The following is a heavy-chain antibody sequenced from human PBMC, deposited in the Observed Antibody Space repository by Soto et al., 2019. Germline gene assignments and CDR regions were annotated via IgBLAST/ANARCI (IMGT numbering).Heavy chain of an antibody. D-gene: IGHD3-10*01. Sequence: EVQLLESGGGLVQPGGSLRLSCAASGFTFSSYAMSWVRQAPGKGLEWVSAISGSGGSTYYADSVKGRFTISRDNSKNPLYLEMPSLRAEDTAVYYCAKDHRLLWFGEQRSGMDVWGQGATVTVSS. CDR2: ISGSGGST. CDR3: AKDHRLLWFGEQRSGMDV. J-gene: IGHJ6*02. CDR1: GFTFSSYA. V-gene: IGHV3-23*01.